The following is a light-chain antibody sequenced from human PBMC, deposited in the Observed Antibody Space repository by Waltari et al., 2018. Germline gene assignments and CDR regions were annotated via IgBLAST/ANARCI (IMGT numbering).Light chain of an antibody. CDR3: LQYNSSPYS. J-gene: IGKJ2*03. CDR1: QSIRSW. CDR2: KAS. Sequence: DIQMTQSPSSLSASVGDTVTIPCRASQSIRSWLAWYQQKPGKAPKLLIYKASSLQSGVPSRFSGSGSGTDFTLTISSLQPEDFVTYYCLQYNSSPYSFGQGTKVEIK. V-gene: IGKV1-5*03.